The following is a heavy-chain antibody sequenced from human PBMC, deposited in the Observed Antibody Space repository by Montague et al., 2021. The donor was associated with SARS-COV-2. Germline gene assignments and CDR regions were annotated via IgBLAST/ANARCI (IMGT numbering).Heavy chain of an antibody. CDR2: INSDGSST. V-gene: IGHV3-74*01. CDR1: GFTFSSYW. D-gene: IGHD3-10*01. J-gene: IGHJ5*02. Sequence: SLRLSCAASGFTFSSYWMYWVRQAPGKGLVLVSRINSDGSSTSYADSVKGRFTISRDNAKNTLYLQMNSLRAKDTAVYYCARDWLDYGSGSSPENWFDPWGQGTLVTVSS. CDR3: ARDWLDYGSGSSPENWFDP.